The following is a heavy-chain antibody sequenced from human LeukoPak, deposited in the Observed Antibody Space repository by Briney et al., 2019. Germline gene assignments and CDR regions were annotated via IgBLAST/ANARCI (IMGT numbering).Heavy chain of an antibody. J-gene: IGHJ6*03. CDR1: GLNFRSFI. D-gene: IGHD2-15*01. CDR2: ISGSGGST. CDR3: AKSGEGYCSGGSCYSAGYYYYYMDV. V-gene: IGHV3-23*01. Sequence: GGSLRLSCAASGLNFRSFIMSWVRQAPGKGLEWVSAISGSGGSTYYADSVKGRFTISRDNSKNTLYLQMNSLRAEDTAVYYCAKSGEGYCSGGSCYSAGYYYYYMDVWGKGTTVTVSS.